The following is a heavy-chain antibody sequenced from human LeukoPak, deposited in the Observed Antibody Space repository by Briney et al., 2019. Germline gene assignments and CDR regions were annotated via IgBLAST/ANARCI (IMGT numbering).Heavy chain of an antibody. CDR3: ARHDSSRLPLDY. V-gene: IGHV4-59*08. Sequence: SETLSLTCTVSGGSINSYYWSWIRQPPGKGLEWIGYIYSSGSTNYNPSLKSRVTISVDTSKNQFSLKLTSVTAADTAVYYCARHDSSRLPLDYWGQGTLVTVS. D-gene: IGHD6-25*01. CDR2: IYSSGST. CDR1: GGSINSYY. J-gene: IGHJ4*02.